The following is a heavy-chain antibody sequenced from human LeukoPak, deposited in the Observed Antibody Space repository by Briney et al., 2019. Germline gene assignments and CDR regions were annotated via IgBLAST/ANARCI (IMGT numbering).Heavy chain of an antibody. Sequence: GGSLRLSCAASGFTFSSYSMNWVRQAPGKGLEWVSYISSSSSTIYYADSVKGRFTISRDNAKNSLYLQMNSLRAEDTAVYYCARESISGHRDFDYWGKGTLVTVSS. V-gene: IGHV3-48*01. CDR2: ISSSSSTI. CDR3: ARESISGHRDFDY. CDR1: GFTFSSYS. J-gene: IGHJ4*02. D-gene: IGHD1-26*01.